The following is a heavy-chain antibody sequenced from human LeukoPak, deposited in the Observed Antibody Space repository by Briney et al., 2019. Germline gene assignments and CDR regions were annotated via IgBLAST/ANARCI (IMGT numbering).Heavy chain of an antibody. CDR3: ASPDYGGNRYAFDI. J-gene: IGHJ3*02. CDR2: INHSGST. Sequence: PSETLSLTCTVYGGSFSGYYWSWIRLPPGKGLEWIGEINHSGSTNYNPSLKSRVTISVDTSKNQFSLKLSSVTAADTAVYYCASPDYGGNRYAFDIWGQGTMVTVSS. CDR1: GGSFSGYY. D-gene: IGHD4-23*01. V-gene: IGHV4-34*01.